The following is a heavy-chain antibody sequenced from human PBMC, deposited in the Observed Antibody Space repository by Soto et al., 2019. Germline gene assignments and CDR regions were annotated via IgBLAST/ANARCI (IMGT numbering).Heavy chain of an antibody. D-gene: IGHD4-17*01. CDR2: ISGSGGST. J-gene: IGHJ5*02. CDR3: AKPPATPDDYGDYDQDESGWFDP. V-gene: IGHV3-23*01. CDR1: GFTFSSYA. Sequence: GGSLRLSCAASGFTFSSYAMSWVRQAPGKGLEWVSAISGSGGSTYYADSVKGRFTISRDNSKNTLYLQMNSLRAEDTAVYYCAKPPATPDDYGDYDQDESGWFDPWGQGTLVTVSS.